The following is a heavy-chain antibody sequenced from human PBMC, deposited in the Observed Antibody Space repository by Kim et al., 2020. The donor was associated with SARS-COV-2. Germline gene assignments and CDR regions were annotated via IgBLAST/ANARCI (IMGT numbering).Heavy chain of an antibody. D-gene: IGHD6-6*01. CDR1: VDSVSSNSAA. V-gene: IGHV6-1*01. CDR3: ARDRGAARPHAPHFDY. CDR2: TYYRSKWYN. J-gene: IGHJ4*02. Sequence: SQTLSLTCAISVDSVSSNSAAWNWIRQSPSRGLEWLGRTYYRSKWYNDYAVSVKSRITINPDTSKNQFSLQLNSVTPEDTAVYYCARDRGAARPHAPHFDYWGQGTLVTVSS.